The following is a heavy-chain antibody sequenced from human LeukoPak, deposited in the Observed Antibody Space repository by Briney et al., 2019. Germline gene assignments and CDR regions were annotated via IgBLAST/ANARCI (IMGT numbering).Heavy chain of an antibody. CDR1: GGTFSSYA. CDR2: IIPIFGTA. J-gene: IGHJ6*03. Sequence: ASVKVSCKASGGTFSSYAISWVRQAPGQGLEWMGGIIPIFGTANYAQKFQSRVTITTDESTSTAYMELSSLRSEDTAVYYCAAGIAPDYYYYMDVWGKGTTVTVSS. V-gene: IGHV1-69*05. CDR3: AAGIAPDYYYYMDV. D-gene: IGHD6-13*01.